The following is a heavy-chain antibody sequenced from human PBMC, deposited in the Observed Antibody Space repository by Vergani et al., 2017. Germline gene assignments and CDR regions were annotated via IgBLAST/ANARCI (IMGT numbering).Heavy chain of an antibody. Sequence: EVQLLESGGGLVKPGGSLRLSCAASGFTFSSYTMNWVRQAPGKGLEWVSSISSSSSYIYHADSVKGRFTISRDNAKNSLYLQMDSLRAEDTAVYYCARVPAMDSSGSNEGYWGQGTLVTVSS. V-gene: IGHV3-21*01. J-gene: IGHJ4*02. CDR1: GFTFSSYT. CDR2: ISSSSSYI. CDR3: ARVPAMDSSGSNEGY. D-gene: IGHD6-19*01.